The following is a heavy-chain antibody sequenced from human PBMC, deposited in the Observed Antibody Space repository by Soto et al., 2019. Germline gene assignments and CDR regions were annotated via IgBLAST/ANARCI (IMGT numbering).Heavy chain of an antibody. Sequence: ASVKVSCKASGYTFTSYGISWVRQAPGQGLEWMGWISAYNGNTNYARKLQGRVTMTTDTSTSTAYMELRSLRSDDTAVYYCARDVSSGWYGGDYYYGMDVWGQGTTVTVSS. CDR1: GYTFTSYG. J-gene: IGHJ6*02. V-gene: IGHV1-18*01. CDR3: ARDVSSGWYGGDYYYGMDV. D-gene: IGHD6-19*01. CDR2: ISAYNGNT.